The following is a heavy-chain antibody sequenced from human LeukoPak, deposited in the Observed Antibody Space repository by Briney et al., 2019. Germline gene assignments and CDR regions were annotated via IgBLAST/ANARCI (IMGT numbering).Heavy chain of an antibody. Sequence: GRSLRLSCAASGFTFSSYAMHWVRQAPGKGLEWVAVISCDGSNKYYADSVKGRFTISRDNSKNTLYLQMNSLRAEDTAVYYCARNQLLYLGWFDPWGQGTLVTVSS. CDR1: GFTFSSYA. D-gene: IGHD2-2*02. J-gene: IGHJ5*02. V-gene: IGHV3-30*04. CDR3: ARNQLLYLGWFDP. CDR2: ISCDGSNK.